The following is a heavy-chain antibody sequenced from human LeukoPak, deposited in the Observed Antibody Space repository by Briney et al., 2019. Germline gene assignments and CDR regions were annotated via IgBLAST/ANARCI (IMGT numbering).Heavy chain of an antibody. Sequence: GGXLRLSCAASGFTFSTSWMHWVRQAPGKGLVWVSRINPDGSSTDYADSVKGRFTISRDNAKNALYLQMNSLRAEDAAVYYCVRDMGYYDKVWGQGTLVTVSS. J-gene: IGHJ4*02. V-gene: IGHV3-74*01. CDR3: VRDMGYYDKV. CDR1: GFTFSTSW. CDR2: INPDGSST. D-gene: IGHD3-22*01.